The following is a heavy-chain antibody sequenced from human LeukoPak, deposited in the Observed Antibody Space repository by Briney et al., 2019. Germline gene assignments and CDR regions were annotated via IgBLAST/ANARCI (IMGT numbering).Heavy chain of an antibody. CDR1: GASVSSNSAA. D-gene: IGHD5-12*01. CDR2: TYYRSKWYN. V-gene: IGHV6-1*01. Sequence: SQTLSLTCAISGASVSSNSAAWNWIRQSPWRGLEWLGRTYYRSKWYNDYAVSVKSRISINPDTSKNQFSLQLNSVTPEDTAVYYCAREGNSGYENDAFDIWGQGTMVTVSS. J-gene: IGHJ3*02. CDR3: AREGNSGYENDAFDI.